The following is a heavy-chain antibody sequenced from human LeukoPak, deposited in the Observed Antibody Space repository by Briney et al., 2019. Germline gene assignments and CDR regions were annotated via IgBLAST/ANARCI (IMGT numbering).Heavy chain of an antibody. Sequence: GGSLRLSCAASGFTFSSYAMHWVRQAPGKGLEWVAVISYDGSNKYYADSVKGRFTISRDNSKNTLYLEMNSLRAEDTAVYYCAPDHGGFWGQGTLVTVSS. J-gene: IGHJ4*02. CDR1: GFTFSSYA. CDR2: ISYDGSNK. CDR3: APDHGGF. D-gene: IGHD3-16*01. V-gene: IGHV3-30-3*01.